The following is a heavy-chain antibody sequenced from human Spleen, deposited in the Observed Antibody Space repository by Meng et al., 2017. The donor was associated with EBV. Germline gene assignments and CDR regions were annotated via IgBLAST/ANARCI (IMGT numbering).Heavy chain of an antibody. CDR3: SRSLGAAGPDY. V-gene: IGHV4-34*01. Sequence: QGGAGLLKPPETLSFTCAVDGGSFTTYYWTWIRQPPGKGLEWIGEINHRGSAHYNPSLKSRLTISVDTSKKQFSLKLSSVTAADTAVYYCSRSLGAAGPDYWGQGTLVTVSS. D-gene: IGHD6-13*01. CDR2: INHRGSA. J-gene: IGHJ4*02. CDR1: GGSFTTYY.